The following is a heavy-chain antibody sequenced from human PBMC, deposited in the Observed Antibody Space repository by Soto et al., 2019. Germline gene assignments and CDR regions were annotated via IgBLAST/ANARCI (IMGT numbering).Heavy chain of an antibody. J-gene: IGHJ6*03. CDR1: GYTFTSYD. CDR2: MNHNSGNT. V-gene: IGHV1-8*01. D-gene: IGHD3-3*01. CDR3: ARVYYDFWSRPPYYYYMDV. Sequence: QVQLVQSGAEVKKPGASVKVSCKASGYTFTSYDINWVRQATGQGLEWMGWMNHNSGNTGYAQKFQGRVTMTRDTSIRTAYMELSRLRSEDTAVYYFARVYYDFWSRPPYYYYMDVWGKGTTVTVSS.